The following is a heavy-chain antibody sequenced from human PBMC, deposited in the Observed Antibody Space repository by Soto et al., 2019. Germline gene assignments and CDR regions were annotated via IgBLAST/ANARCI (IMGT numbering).Heavy chain of an antibody. Sequence: PSETLSLTCTVSGGSISSYYWSWIRQPPGKGLEWIGYIYYSGSTNYNPSLKSRVTISVDTSKTQFSLKLSSVTAADTAVYYCARVAYSSSMYYFDYWGQGTLVTVSS. J-gene: IGHJ4*02. CDR3: ARVAYSSSMYYFDY. V-gene: IGHV4-59*01. CDR2: IYYSGST. D-gene: IGHD6-6*01. CDR1: GGSISSYY.